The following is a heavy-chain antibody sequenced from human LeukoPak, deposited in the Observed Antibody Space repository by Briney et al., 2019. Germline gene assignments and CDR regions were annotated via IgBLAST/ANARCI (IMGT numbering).Heavy chain of an antibody. D-gene: IGHD3-22*01. V-gene: IGHV1-69*05. CDR1: GSTFISYA. J-gene: IGHJ3*02. Sequence: ASVKVSCKASGSTFISYAISWVRQAPGQGLEWMGRIIPIFGTANYAQKFQGRVTMTRDTSTSTVYMELSSLRSEDTAVYYCAREGRYYDSSGYFSHDAFDIWGQGTMVTVSS. CDR2: IIPIFGTA. CDR3: AREGRYYDSSGYFSHDAFDI.